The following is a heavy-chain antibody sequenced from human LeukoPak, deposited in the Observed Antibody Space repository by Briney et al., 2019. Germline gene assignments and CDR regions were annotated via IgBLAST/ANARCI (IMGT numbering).Heavy chain of an antibody. CDR1: GGFISSYY. J-gene: IGHJ6*03. CDR3: ARDYYDFWSGYPISHYYYYMDV. V-gene: IGHV4-4*07. D-gene: IGHD3-3*01. Sequence: SETLSLTCTVSGGFISSYYWSWILEPAGKGLESIGRIYNSGSTNYHPSLKSRVTMSVDTSKNQFSLKLSSVTAADTAVYYCARDYYDFWSGYPISHYYYYMDVWGKGTTVTVSS. CDR2: IYNSGST.